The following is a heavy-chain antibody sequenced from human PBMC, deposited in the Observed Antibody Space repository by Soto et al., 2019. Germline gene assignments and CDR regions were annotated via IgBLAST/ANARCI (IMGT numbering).Heavy chain of an antibody. J-gene: IGHJ3*02. CDR3: ARERGVLSEAFDI. Sequence: SQTLSLTCAISGDSVSSNSAAWNWLRQSPSRGLEWLGRTYYRSKWYNDYVVSVKSRITINPDTSKNQFSLRLNSVTPEDTAVYYCARERGVLSEAFDIWGQGTVVTVSS. D-gene: IGHD3-10*01. V-gene: IGHV6-1*01. CDR2: TYYRSKWYN. CDR1: GDSVSSNSAA.